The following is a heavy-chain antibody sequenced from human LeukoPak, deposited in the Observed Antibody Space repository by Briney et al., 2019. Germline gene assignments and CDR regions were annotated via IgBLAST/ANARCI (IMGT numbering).Heavy chain of an antibody. Sequence: SETLSLTCAVSGYSISSGYYWGWIRQPPGKGLEWIGSIYHSGSTYYNPSLKSRVTISVDTSKNQFSLKLSSVTAADTAVYYCARVILAVGDDFWSGYSPIPTYYFDYWGQGTLVTVSS. D-gene: IGHD3-3*01. J-gene: IGHJ4*02. CDR1: GYSISSGYY. V-gene: IGHV4-38-2*01. CDR3: ARVILAVGDDFWSGYSPIPTYYFDY. CDR2: IYHSGST.